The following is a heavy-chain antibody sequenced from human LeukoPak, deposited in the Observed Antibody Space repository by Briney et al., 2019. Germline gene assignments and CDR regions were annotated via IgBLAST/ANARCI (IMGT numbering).Heavy chain of an antibody. D-gene: IGHD3-10*01. V-gene: IGHV4-59*01. CDR1: GGSISSYY. CDR3: ARVEGGSGRYYMDV. J-gene: IGHJ6*03. CDR2: IYYSGST. Sequence: SETLSLTCTVSGGSISSYYWSWIRQPPGKGLEWIGYIYYSGSTNYNPSLKSRVTISVDTSKNQFSLKLSSVTAADTAVYYCARVEGGSGRYYMDVWGKGTTVTVSS.